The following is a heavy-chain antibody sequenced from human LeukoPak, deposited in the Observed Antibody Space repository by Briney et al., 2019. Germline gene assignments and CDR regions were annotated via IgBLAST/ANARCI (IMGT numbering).Heavy chain of an antibody. V-gene: IGHV3-66*01. CDR1: GFTVSSNY. Sequence: GSLRLSCAASGFTVSSNYMSWVRQAPGKGLEWVSVIYSGGSTYYADSVKGRFTISRDNSKNTLYLQMNSLRAEDTAVYYCARDKVGYGDYVRWYFDYWGQGTLVTVSS. D-gene: IGHD4-17*01. CDR3: ARDKVGYGDYVRWYFDY. CDR2: IYSGGST. J-gene: IGHJ4*02.